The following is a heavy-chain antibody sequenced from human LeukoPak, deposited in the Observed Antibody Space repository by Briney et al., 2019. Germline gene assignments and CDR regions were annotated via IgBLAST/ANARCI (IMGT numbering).Heavy chain of an antibody. CDR2: ISGSGSST. V-gene: IGHV3-23*01. Sequence: GGSLRLSCAASGFTFSSYAMSWVRQAPGKGLEWVSSISGSGSSTYYADSVKGRFTISRDNSKNTLYLQMNSLRAEDTAVYYCAKRGAVAGTGDAFDIWGQGTMVTVSS. D-gene: IGHD6-19*01. CDR1: GFTFSSYA. J-gene: IGHJ3*02. CDR3: AKRGAVAGTGDAFDI.